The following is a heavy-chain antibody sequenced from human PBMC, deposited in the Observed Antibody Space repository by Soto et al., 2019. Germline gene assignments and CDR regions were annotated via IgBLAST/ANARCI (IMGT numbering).Heavy chain of an antibody. D-gene: IGHD6-13*01. CDR3: ATEPLSSSSPDFDY. Sequence: QVQLVESGGGVVQPGRSLRLSCAASGFTFSSYGMHWVRQAPGKGLEWVAVISYDGSNKYYADSVKGRFTISRDNSQNTLYLQVNSLRAEDTAVYYCATEPLSSSSPDFDYWGQGTLVTVSS. CDR2: ISYDGSNK. J-gene: IGHJ4*02. V-gene: IGHV3-30*03. CDR1: GFTFSSYG.